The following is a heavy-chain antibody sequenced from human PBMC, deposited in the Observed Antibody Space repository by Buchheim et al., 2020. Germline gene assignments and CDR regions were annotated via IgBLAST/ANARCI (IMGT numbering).Heavy chain of an antibody. J-gene: IGHJ4*02. CDR2: ISYDGSNK. CDR1: GFTFSSYA. CDR3: ARDITYYDFWSGYPGGY. D-gene: IGHD3-3*01. Sequence: QVQLVESGGGVVQPGRSLRLSCAASGFTFSSYAMHWVRQAPGKGLEWVAVISYDGSNKYYADSVKGRFTISRDNSKNTLYLQMNSLRAEDTAVYYCARDITYYDFWSGYPGGYWGQGTL. V-gene: IGHV3-30*04.